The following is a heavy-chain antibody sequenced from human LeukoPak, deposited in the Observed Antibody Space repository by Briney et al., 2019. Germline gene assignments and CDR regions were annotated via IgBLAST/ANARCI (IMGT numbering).Heavy chain of an antibody. J-gene: IGHJ5*02. CDR3: AKDPPRYGSGRNWFDP. V-gene: IGHV3-23*01. Sequence: PGGSLRLSCAASGFTFSSYAMSWVRQAPGKGLEWVSAISGSGGSTYYADSVKGRFTISRDNSKNTLYLQMNSLRAEDTAVYYCAKDPPRYGSGRNWFDPWGQGTLVTVSS. D-gene: IGHD3-10*01. CDR1: GFTFSSYA. CDR2: ISGSGGST.